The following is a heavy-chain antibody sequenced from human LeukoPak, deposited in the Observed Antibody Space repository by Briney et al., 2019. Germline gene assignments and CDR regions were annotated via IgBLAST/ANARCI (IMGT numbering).Heavy chain of an antibody. D-gene: IGHD3-10*01. Sequence: GGSLRLSCAASGFTFSSYAMSWVRQAPGKGLEWVSGFSGTGGSTYYADSVKGRFTISRDNSKNTLYLQMNSLRAEDTAVYYCARSRYYGSGIVDVWGQGTTVTVSS. CDR2: FSGTGGST. CDR3: ARSRYYGSGIVDV. V-gene: IGHV3-23*01. CDR1: GFTFSSYA. J-gene: IGHJ6*02.